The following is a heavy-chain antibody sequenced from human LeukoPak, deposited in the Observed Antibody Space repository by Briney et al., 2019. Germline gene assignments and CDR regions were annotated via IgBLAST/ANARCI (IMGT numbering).Heavy chain of an antibody. CDR3: ARARLSGSYSPANFDY. V-gene: IGHV4-30-2*01. CDR2: INHSGST. J-gene: IGHJ4*02. Sequence: PSQTLSLTCTVSGGSISSGGYYWSWIRQPPGKGLEWIGEINHSGSTNYNPSLKSRVTISVDTSKNQFSLKLSSVTAADTAVYYCARARLSGSYSPANFDYWGQGTLVTVSS. D-gene: IGHD3-10*01. CDR1: GGSISSGGYY.